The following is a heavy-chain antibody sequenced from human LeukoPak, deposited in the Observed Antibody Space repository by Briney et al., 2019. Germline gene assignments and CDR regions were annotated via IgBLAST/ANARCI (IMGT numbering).Heavy chain of an antibody. CDR1: GYTFTRYG. D-gene: IGHD3-10*01. J-gene: IGHJ4*02. Sequence: ASVKVSCKTSGYTFTRYGVSWVRQAPRQGLEWMGLISPHNGNRDYAQKFKDRVTMTTDTSTNTVYLELRSLRPDDTAMYYCARTGYGSGSDDFDFWGQGTLVTVSS. V-gene: IGHV1-18*01. CDR2: ISPHNGNR. CDR3: ARTGYGSGSDDFDF.